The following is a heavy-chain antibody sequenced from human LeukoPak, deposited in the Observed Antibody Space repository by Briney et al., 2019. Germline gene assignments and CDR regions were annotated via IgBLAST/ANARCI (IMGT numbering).Heavy chain of an antibody. CDR1: GGTFSSYG. D-gene: IGHD5-18*01. Sequence: GASVKVSCKASGGTFSSYGISWVRQAPGQGLEWMGRIIPILGIANYAQKFQGRVTITADKSTSTAYMELSSLRSEDTAVYYCARDYVDTAMVRYGGYYGMDVWGQGTTVTVYS. V-gene: IGHV1-69*04. CDR2: IIPILGIA. CDR3: ARDYVDTAMVRYGGYYGMDV. J-gene: IGHJ6*02.